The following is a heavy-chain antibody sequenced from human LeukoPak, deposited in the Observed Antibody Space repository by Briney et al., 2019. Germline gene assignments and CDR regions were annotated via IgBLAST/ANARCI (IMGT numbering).Heavy chain of an antibody. V-gene: IGHV4-4*02. CDR3: ARETYYFGSGSPVDY. CDR2: IYHGGST. Sequence: SGTLSLTCAVSGGSITSSNWWSWVRQPPGKGLEWIGEIYHGGSTNYNPSLKSRVTISVDKSKNQFSLKLSSVTAADTAVYYCARETYYFGSGSPVDYWGQGILVTVSS. J-gene: IGHJ4*02. D-gene: IGHD3-10*01. CDR1: GGSITSSNW.